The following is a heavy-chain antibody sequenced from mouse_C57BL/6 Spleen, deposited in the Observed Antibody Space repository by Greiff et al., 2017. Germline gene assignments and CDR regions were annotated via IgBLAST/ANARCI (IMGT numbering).Heavy chain of an antibody. CDR1: GYTFTSYG. D-gene: IGHD1-1*01. CDR3: ARYGSSYFDY. V-gene: IGHV1-81*01. J-gene: IGHJ2*01. Sequence: LQESGAELARPGASVKLSCKASGYTFTSYGISWVKQRTGQGLEWIGEIYPRSGNTYYNEKFKGKATLTADKSSSTAYMELRSLTSEDSAVYFCARYGSSYFDYWGQGTTLTVSS. CDR2: IYPRSGNT.